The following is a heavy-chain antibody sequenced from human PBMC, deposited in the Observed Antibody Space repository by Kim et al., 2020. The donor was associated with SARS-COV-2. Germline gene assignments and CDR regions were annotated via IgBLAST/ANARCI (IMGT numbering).Heavy chain of an antibody. V-gene: IGHV3-21*01. CDR3: ARDRDYGDYSVGWCDP. CDR2: ISSSSSYI. D-gene: IGHD4-17*01. Sequence: GGSLRLSCAASGFTFSSYSMNWVRQAPGKGLEWVSSISSSSSYIYYADSVKGRFTISRDNAKNSLYLQMNSLRAEDTAVYYCARDRDYGDYSVGWCDPWGQGTLVTVAS. J-gene: IGHJ5*02. CDR1: GFTFSSYS.